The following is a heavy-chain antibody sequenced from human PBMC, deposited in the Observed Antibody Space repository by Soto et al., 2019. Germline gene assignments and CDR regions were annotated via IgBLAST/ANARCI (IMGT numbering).Heavy chain of an antibody. CDR2: ISGSGGST. CDR1: GFTFSSYA. D-gene: IGHD2-2*02. Sequence: SCAASGFTFSSYAMSWVRQAPGKGLEWVSAISGSGGSTYYADSVKGRFTISRDNSKNTLYLQMNSLRAEDTAVYYCSKDRGVVPAPVRDAFDIWGQGTMVTVSS. CDR3: SKDRGVVPAPVRDAFDI. V-gene: IGHV3-23*01. J-gene: IGHJ3*02.